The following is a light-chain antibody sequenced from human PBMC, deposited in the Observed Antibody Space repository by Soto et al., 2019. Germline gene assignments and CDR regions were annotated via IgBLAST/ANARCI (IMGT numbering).Light chain of an antibody. V-gene: IGKV1-5*01. CDR1: QTISSW. Sequence: DIQITQSPSPLSGSVGDRVTITCRASQTISSWLAWYQQKPGQSPQLLIYFGSNRAPGVPDRFSGSGSGTDFTLKINRVEAEDVGTYYCMQALQSLTFGQGTRLEIK. CDR2: FGS. J-gene: IGKJ5*01. CDR3: MQALQSLT.